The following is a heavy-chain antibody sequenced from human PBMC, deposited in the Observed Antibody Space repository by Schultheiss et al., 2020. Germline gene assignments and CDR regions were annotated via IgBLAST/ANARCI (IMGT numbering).Heavy chain of an antibody. V-gene: IGHV3-66*01. D-gene: IGHD4-17*01. J-gene: IGHJ4*02. Sequence: GGSLRLSCAASGFTVSSNHMSWVRQAPGKGLECVSVFYNGGSAYSADSVKGRFTISRDNSKNTLYLQMNSLRAKDTAVYYCARFDPYGDYFALWGQGTLVTVSS. CDR1: GFTVSSNH. CDR3: ARFDPYGDYFAL. CDR2: FYNGGSA.